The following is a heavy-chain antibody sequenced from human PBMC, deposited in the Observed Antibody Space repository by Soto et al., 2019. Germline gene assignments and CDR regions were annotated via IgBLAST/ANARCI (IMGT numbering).Heavy chain of an antibody. J-gene: IGHJ6*02. CDR1: GFTFSSYA. Sequence: QVQLVESGGGVVQPGRSLRLSCAASGFTFSSYAMHWVRQAPGKGLEWVAVISYDGNNKYYADSVKGRFTISRDNSKNTLYLKMHSLRAEDTAVYYCAREGCDGGSCYTLVGLRYGMDVWGQGTTVTVSS. V-gene: IGHV3-30-3*01. D-gene: IGHD2-15*01. CDR2: ISYDGNNK. CDR3: AREGCDGGSCYTLVGLRYGMDV.